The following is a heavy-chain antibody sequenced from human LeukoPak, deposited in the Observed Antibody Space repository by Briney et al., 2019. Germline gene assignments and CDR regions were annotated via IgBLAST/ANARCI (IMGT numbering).Heavy chain of an antibody. CDR2: IYNSGIT. J-gene: IGHJ4*02. CDR1: GGSISSYY. CDR3: ARGQWLVPDY. D-gene: IGHD6-19*01. V-gene: IGHV4-4*07. Sequence: SETLSLTCTVSGGSISSYYWSWIRQPAGKGLEWIGRIYNSGITNYNPSLKSRVTMSMDTSMNQFSLKLSSVTAADTAVYYCARGQWLVPDYWGQGTLVTVSS.